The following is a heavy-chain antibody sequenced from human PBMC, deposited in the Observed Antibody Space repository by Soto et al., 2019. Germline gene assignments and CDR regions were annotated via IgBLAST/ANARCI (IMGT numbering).Heavy chain of an antibody. CDR3: ARKAVGATYYYYYYMDV. Sequence: GESLKISCAASGFTFSSYWMSWVRQAPGKGLEWVANIKQDGSEKYYVDSVKGRFTISRDNAKNSLYLQMNSLRAEDTAVYYCARKAVGATYYYYYYMDVWGNGTTVTVSS. CDR2: IKQDGSEK. CDR1: GFTFSSYW. D-gene: IGHD1-26*01. V-gene: IGHV3-7*03. J-gene: IGHJ6*03.